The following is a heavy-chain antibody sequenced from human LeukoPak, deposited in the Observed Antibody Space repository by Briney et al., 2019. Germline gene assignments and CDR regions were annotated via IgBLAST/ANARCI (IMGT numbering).Heavy chain of an antibody. CDR1: GGSISSRSNY. CDR2: LYYSGST. Sequence: SETLSLTCTVSGGSISSRSNYWGWIRQPPGEGLEWIGSLYYSGSTYYNPSLKSRVTISVDASKNQLSLKLSSVTAADTAVYYCARHGERGYSYGHDYWGQGTLVTVSS. D-gene: IGHD5-18*01. V-gene: IGHV4-39*01. J-gene: IGHJ4*02. CDR3: ARHGERGYSYGHDY.